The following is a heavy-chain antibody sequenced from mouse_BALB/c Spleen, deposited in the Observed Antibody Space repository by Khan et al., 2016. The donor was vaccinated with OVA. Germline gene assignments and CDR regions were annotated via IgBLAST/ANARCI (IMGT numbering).Heavy chain of an antibody. CDR3: ARVGSDYVSFVY. D-gene: IGHD2-13*01. CDR1: GYTFTSYV. V-gene: IGHV1S136*01. Sequence: EVELVESGPEVVKPGASVKMSCKASGYTFTSYVMHWVRQKPGQGLEWIGYIYPFNDATKFNEKFNGKATLTSEKSSSTAYMELSSLTSEDSAVYYCARVGSDYVSFVYWGQGTLFTVSA. CDR2: IYPFNDAT. J-gene: IGHJ3*01.